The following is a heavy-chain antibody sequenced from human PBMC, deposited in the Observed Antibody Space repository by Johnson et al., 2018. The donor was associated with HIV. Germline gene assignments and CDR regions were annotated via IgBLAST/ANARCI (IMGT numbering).Heavy chain of an antibody. V-gene: IGHV3-30*04. CDR2: ISYDGSNK. D-gene: IGHD6-13*01. Sequence: QVHLVESGGGLVKPGGSLRLSCAASGFTFSNYAMHWVRQAPGKGLEWVAVISYDGSNKYYADSVKGRFTISRDNSKNTLYLQMNSLRAEDTAVYYCAKDSSSWYGGAFDIWGQGTMVTVSS. J-gene: IGHJ3*02. CDR1: GFTFSNYA. CDR3: AKDSSSWYGGAFDI.